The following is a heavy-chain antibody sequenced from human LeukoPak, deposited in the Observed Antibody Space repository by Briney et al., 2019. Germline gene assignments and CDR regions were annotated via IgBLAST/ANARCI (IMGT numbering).Heavy chain of an antibody. CDR1: GFTFSDYY. CDR3: ATDGHYYDSRGGFDY. J-gene: IGHJ4*02. V-gene: IGHV3-11*01. Sequence: GGSLRLSCAASGFTFSDYYMSWIRQAPGKGLEWVSYISSSGRTVYYADSLKGRFSISRDNAKNSLYLQMNSLRAEDTAVYYCATDGHYYDSRGGFDYWGQGTLVTVSS. D-gene: IGHD3-22*01. CDR2: ISSSGRTV.